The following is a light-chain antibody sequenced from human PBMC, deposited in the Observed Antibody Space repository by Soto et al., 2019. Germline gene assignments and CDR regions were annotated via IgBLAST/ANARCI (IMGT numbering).Light chain of an antibody. Sequence: QSVLAQPPSASGSPGQSVAISCTGTSSDVGGYNYVSWYQQHPGKAPKLLIYEVNKRPSGVPDRLSGSKSGNTASLTVSGLQAEDEDDYYCSSYAGSSNVFGTATKVTVL. J-gene: IGLJ1*01. CDR3: SSYAGSSNV. CDR2: EVN. CDR1: SSDVGGYNY. V-gene: IGLV2-8*01.